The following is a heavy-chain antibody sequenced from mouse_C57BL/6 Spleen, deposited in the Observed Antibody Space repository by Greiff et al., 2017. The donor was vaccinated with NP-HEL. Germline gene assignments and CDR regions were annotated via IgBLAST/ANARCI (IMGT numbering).Heavy chain of an antibody. CDR3: ARADFYYFDD. CDR1: GYTFTSYW. Sequence: QVQLQQPGAELVKPGASVKLSCKASGYTFTSYWMHWVKQRPGQGLEWIGMIHPNSGSTNYNEKFKSKATLTVDKSSSTAYMQLSSLTYEDSAVYYCARADFYYFDDWGQVTTLTVAS. D-gene: IGHD2-4*01. J-gene: IGHJ2*01. CDR2: IHPNSGST. V-gene: IGHV1-64*01.